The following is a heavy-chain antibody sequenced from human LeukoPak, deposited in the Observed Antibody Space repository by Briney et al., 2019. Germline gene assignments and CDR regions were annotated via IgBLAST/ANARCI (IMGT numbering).Heavy chain of an antibody. Sequence: ASVNVSCKASGYTFTSYGISWVRQAPGQGLEGMGWISAYNGNTKYAQKLQGRVTMTTDTSTSTAYMELRSLRSDDTAVYYCARAVRYCSSTSCYPSRWFDPWGQGTLVTVSS. J-gene: IGHJ5*02. CDR3: ARAVRYCSSTSCYPSRWFDP. CDR2: ISAYNGNT. V-gene: IGHV1-18*01. D-gene: IGHD2-2*01. CDR1: GYTFTSYG.